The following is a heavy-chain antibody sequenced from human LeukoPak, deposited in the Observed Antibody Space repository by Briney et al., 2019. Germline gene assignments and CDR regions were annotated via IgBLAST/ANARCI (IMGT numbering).Heavy chain of an antibody. Sequence: SGPTLVKPTQTLTLSCSFFGFSLRTGGVGVGWIREPPGSGLDRLSPISLNDGMGYSPSLFSRLTFIKDASKNHVVLTMTNMDPVDTATYYCAHTLGLAAEGNREYYFYYYMDVWGKGTTVTVSS. CDR2: ISLNDGM. J-gene: IGHJ6*03. CDR3: AHTLGLAAEGNREYYFYYYMDV. V-gene: IGHV2-5*01. CDR1: GFSLRTGGVG. D-gene: IGHD6-13*01.